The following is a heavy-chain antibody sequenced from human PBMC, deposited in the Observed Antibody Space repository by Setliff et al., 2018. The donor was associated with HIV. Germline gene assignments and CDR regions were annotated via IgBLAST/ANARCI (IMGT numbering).Heavy chain of an antibody. J-gene: IGHJ4*02. Sequence: GGSLRLSCEASGFTFNNYAMSWVRQAPGKGLEWVSGISGTGRTTYYADSVKGRFTISRDNSKNTLYLQMNSLRAEDTAVYYCARPNYYDSSGSFDYWGQGTLVTVSS. CDR3: ARPNYYDSSGSFDY. V-gene: IGHV3-23*01. CDR2: ISGTGRTT. CDR1: GFTFNNYA. D-gene: IGHD3-22*01.